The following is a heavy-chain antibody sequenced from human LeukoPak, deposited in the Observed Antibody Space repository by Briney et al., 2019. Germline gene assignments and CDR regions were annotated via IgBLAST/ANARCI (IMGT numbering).Heavy chain of an antibody. D-gene: IGHD3-9*01. CDR3: ARALRYFDWLSTSPEYNWFDP. J-gene: IGHJ5*02. V-gene: IGHV3-48*01. Sequence: GGSLRLSCAASGFTFSSYSMNWVRQAPGKGLEWVSYISISSSTIYYAYSVKGRFTISRDNAKNSLYLQMNSLRAEDTAVYYCARALRYFDWLSTSPEYNWFDPWGQGTLVTVSS. CDR1: GFTFSSYS. CDR2: ISISSSTI.